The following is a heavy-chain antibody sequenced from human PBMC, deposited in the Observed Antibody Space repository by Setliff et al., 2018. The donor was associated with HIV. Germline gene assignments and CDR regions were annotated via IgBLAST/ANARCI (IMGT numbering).Heavy chain of an antibody. Sequence: ASVKVSCKTSGYTFTTFGMSWVRQAPELGLEWMGWISGYNGNTDYAQKLQGRLTMTTDTSTSTAYMELRNLTSDDSAVYYCARTPGAWENYFDYWGQGTLVTVSS. CDR2: ISGYNGNT. J-gene: IGHJ4*02. V-gene: IGHV1-18*01. D-gene: IGHD1-26*01. CDR3: ARTPGAWENYFDY. CDR1: GYTFTTFG.